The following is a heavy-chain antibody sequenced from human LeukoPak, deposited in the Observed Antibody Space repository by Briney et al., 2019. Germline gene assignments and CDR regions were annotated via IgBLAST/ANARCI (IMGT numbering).Heavy chain of an antibody. J-gene: IGHJ4*02. CDR1: GASISSYY. Sequence: SETLSLTCTVSGASISSYYWNWIRQPPGKGLEWIGYIYYSGNTNYNPSLKSRVTMSVDTSKNQFSLKVTSVTAADTAVYYCARGRHCSGGSCYLDYWGQGTLVTVS. V-gene: IGHV4-59*12. D-gene: IGHD2-15*01. CDR3: ARGRHCSGGSCYLDY. CDR2: IYYSGNT.